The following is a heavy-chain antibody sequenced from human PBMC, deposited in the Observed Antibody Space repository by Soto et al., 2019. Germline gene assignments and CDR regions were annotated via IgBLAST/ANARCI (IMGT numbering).Heavy chain of an antibody. Sequence: GASVKVSCKASGFTFTSSAVQWVRQARGQRLEWIGWIVVGSGNTNYAQKFQERVTITRDMSTSTAYMELSSLRSEDTAVYYCAAELPPGIAYENYYYYGMDVWGQGTTVTVSS. CDR2: IVVGSGNT. V-gene: IGHV1-58*01. CDR3: AAELPPGIAYENYYYYGMDV. D-gene: IGHD6-13*01. J-gene: IGHJ6*02. CDR1: GFTFTSSA.